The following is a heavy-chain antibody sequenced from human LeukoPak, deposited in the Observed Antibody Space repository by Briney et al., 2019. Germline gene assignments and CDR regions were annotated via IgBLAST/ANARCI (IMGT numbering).Heavy chain of an antibody. D-gene: IGHD5-18*01. CDR1: GGSFSGYY. J-gene: IGHJ4*02. CDR2: INHSGST. V-gene: IGHV4-34*01. Sequence: PSEALSLTCAVYGGSFSGYYWSWLRQPPGKGLEWIGEINHSGSTNYNPSLKSRVTISVDTSKNQFSLKLSSVTAADTAVYYCARRYSYYFDYWGQGTLVTVSS. CDR3: ARRYSYYFDY.